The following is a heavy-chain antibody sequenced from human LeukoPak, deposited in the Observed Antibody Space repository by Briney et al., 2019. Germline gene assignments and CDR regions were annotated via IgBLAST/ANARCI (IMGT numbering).Heavy chain of an antibody. CDR1: GYTFTSYG. D-gene: IGHD6-19*01. V-gene: IGHV1-18*01. CDR2: ISAYNGNT. CDR3: ARRRAVAGVNWFDP. J-gene: IGHJ5*02. Sequence: GASVKVSCKASGYTFTSYGISWVRQAPGQGLEWMGWISAYNGNTKYAQKFQGRVTMTTDTSMSTAYMELGSLRSDDTAVYYCARRRAVAGVNWFDPWGQGTLVTVSS.